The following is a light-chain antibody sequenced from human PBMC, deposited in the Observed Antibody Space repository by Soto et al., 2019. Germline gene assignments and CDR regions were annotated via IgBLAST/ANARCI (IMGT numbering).Light chain of an antibody. V-gene: IGKV1-9*01. CDR3: QQLHGYPIT. CDR2: AAS. Sequence: DIEMTQSPSSLSASVGDRVTITCRASQGIDTSLAWYQQKPGKAPKLLIYAASNFQSGVPSRFSGSGSGTHFTLTISSLQPEDFATYYCQQLHGYPITFGQGTRLEIK. CDR1: QGIDTS. J-gene: IGKJ5*01.